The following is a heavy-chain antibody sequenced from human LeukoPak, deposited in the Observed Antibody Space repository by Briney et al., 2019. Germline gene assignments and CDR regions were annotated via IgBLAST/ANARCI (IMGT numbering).Heavy chain of an antibody. V-gene: IGHV1-2*02. Sequence: ASVKVSCKASGYTFTSYYMHWVRQAPGQGLEWVGWINPTSGDTNYVQKFQGRVTMTRDRSISTAYMELSGMTSDDTAVYYCARGDGDGPARRAFDIWGQGTRVTVSS. CDR3: ARGDGDGPARRAFDI. D-gene: IGHD7-27*01. CDR1: GYTFTSYY. J-gene: IGHJ3*02. CDR2: INPTSGDT.